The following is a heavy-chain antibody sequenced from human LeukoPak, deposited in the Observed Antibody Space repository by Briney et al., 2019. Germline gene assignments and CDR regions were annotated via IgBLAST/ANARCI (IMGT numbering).Heavy chain of an antibody. D-gene: IGHD6-19*01. V-gene: IGHV3-7*03. CDR3: AKVGRRTVAGTGVFDY. J-gene: IGHJ4*02. CDR2: INHNGNVN. CDR1: GFTFSSYW. Sequence: GGSLGLSCAASGFTFSSYWMNWARQAPGKGLEWVASINHNGNVNYYVDTVKGRFTISRDNAKNSLYLQMNSLRAEDTALYYCAKVGRRTVAGTGVFDYWGQGTLVTVSS.